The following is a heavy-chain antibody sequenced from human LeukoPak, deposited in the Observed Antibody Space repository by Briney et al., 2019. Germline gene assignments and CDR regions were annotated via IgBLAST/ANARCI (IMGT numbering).Heavy chain of an antibody. CDR1: GFTFSSYG. CDR2: INSNGGST. D-gene: IGHD3-10*01. Sequence: GGSLRLSCAASGFTFSSYGMHWVRQAPGKGLEYVSAINSNGGSTYYANSVKGRFTISRDNSKNTLYLQMNSLRAEDTAVYYCARAPDYYGSGSYLGAFDIWGQGTMVTVSS. V-gene: IGHV3-64*01. J-gene: IGHJ3*02. CDR3: ARAPDYYGSGSYLGAFDI.